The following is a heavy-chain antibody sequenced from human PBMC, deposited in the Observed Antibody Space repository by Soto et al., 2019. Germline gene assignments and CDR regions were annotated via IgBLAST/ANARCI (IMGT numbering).Heavy chain of an antibody. J-gene: IGHJ4*02. D-gene: IGHD3-22*01. Sequence: QVQLVQSGAEVKKPGSSVKVSCKASGGTFSSYAISWVRQAPGQGLEWMGGIIPIFGTASYAQKFQGRVTITADESTSTAYMELSSLRSEDTAVYYCAREGNYYDSSGYYPPGYWGQGTLVTVSS. CDR1: GGTFSSYA. V-gene: IGHV1-69*01. CDR3: AREGNYYDSSGYYPPGY. CDR2: IIPIFGTA.